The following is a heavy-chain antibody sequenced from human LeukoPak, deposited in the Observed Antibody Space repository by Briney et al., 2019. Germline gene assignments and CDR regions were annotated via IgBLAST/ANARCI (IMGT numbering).Heavy chain of an antibody. D-gene: IGHD3-22*01. CDR1: GYTFTSFD. CDR2: MNPSSGDT. Sequence: ASVKVSCKASGYTFTSFDINWVRQATGQGPEWMGWMNPSSGDTGYAQKFQGRVTFTRDTSTNTAYMELSSLRAEDTAVYYCAKDYHYYDSIFSSTFDYWGQGTLVTVSS. J-gene: IGHJ4*02. CDR3: AKDYHYYDSIFSSTFDY. V-gene: IGHV1-8*03.